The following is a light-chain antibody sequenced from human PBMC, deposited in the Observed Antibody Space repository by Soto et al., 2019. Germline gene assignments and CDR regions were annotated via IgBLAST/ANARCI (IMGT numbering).Light chain of an antibody. CDR1: QSVGGNS. V-gene: IGKV3-20*01. CDR2: GAF. Sequence: EIVLTQSPATLSLSPGKRATLSCRASQSVGGNSLAWYQQKPGQAPRLLIYGAFTRATGLPDRFSGSGSGTDFTLTISRLEPEDFAVYYCQQYGTSPKTFGQGTKVDIK. CDR3: QQYGTSPKT. J-gene: IGKJ1*01.